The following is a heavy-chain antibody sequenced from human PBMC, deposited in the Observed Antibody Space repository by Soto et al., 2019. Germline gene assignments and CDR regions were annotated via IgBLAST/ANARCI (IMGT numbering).Heavy chain of an antibody. CDR2: INPNSGAT. CDR3: ASPSLQSYYIDY. V-gene: IGHV1-2*04. J-gene: IGHJ4*02. Sequence: ASVKVSCKASGYTFTDYYIHWVRQAPGQGLEWMGWINPNSGATNYAQKFQGWVTMTRDTSITTAYVELSSLTSEDTAVYYCASPSLQSYYIDYWGQGSLVTVSS. CDR1: GYTFTDYY.